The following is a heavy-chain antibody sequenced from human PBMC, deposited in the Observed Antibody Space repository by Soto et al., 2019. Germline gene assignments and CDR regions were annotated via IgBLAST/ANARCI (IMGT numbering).Heavy chain of an antibody. CDR2: IWYDGSNK. Sequence: QVQLVESGGGVVQPGRSLRLSCAASGFTFSSYGMHWVRQAPGKGLEWAAVIWYDGSNKYYADSVKGRFTISRDNSKNTLYLQMNSLRAEDTAVYYCARAGLWFGELKYYFDYWGQGTLVTVSS. D-gene: IGHD3-10*01. J-gene: IGHJ4*02. V-gene: IGHV3-33*01. CDR1: GFTFSSYG. CDR3: ARAGLWFGELKYYFDY.